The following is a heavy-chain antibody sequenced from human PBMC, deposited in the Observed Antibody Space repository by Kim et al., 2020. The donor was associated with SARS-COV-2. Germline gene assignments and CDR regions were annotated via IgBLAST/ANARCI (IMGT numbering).Heavy chain of an antibody. J-gene: IGHJ4*02. D-gene: IGHD3-22*01. CDR2: IHHSGNT. CDR1: DGSFSDYF. Sequence: SETLSLTCAVYDGSFSDYFWSWIRQPPGEGLEWIAEIHHSGNTNYNPSLKSRVTISVDTSKKQISLKVFSVTAADTAVDYCARTYYGFDYWGQGTLVTVS. CDR3: ARTYYGFDY. V-gene: IGHV4-34*01.